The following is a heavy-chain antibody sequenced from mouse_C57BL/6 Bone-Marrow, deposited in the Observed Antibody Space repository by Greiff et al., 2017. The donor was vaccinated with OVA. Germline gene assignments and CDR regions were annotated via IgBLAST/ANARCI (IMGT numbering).Heavy chain of an antibody. CDR2: IYPGGGYT. CDR3: ARSGTTVVFDY. CDR1: GYTFTNYW. J-gene: IGHJ2*01. V-gene: IGHV1-63*01. Sequence: VQLVESGAELVRPGTSVKMSCKASGYTFTNYWIGWAKQRPGHGLEWIGDIYPGGGYTNYNEKFKGKATLTADKSSSTAYMQFSSLTSEDSAIYYCARSGTTVVFDYWGQGTTLTVSS. D-gene: IGHD1-1*01.